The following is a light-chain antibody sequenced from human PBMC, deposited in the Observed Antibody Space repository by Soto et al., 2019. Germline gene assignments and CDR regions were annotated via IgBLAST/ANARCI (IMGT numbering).Light chain of an antibody. CDR1: QSVLYSSNNKNY. Sequence: DIVMTQSPDSLAVSLGERATINCKSSQSVLYSSNNKNYLAWYQQKPGQPPKLLIYWASTRESGVPDRFSGSGSGTDFPLTSSSLQAEDVAVYYCQQYHSAPWTFGQGTKVEIK. CDR2: WAS. J-gene: IGKJ1*01. V-gene: IGKV4-1*01. CDR3: QQYHSAPWT.